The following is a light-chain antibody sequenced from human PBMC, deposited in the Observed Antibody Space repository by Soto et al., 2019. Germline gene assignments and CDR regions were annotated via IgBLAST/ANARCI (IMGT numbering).Light chain of an antibody. CDR1: SSNIGNNY. Sequence: QSALTQPPSVSAAPGHKVTISCSGSSSNIGNNYVSWYQQLPGTAPKLLIYDNNKRPSGIPDRFSGSKSGTSATLGITGLQTGDEADYYCGTLDSSLSAGVFGTGTKVTVL. V-gene: IGLV1-51*01. CDR3: GTLDSSLSAGV. CDR2: DNN. J-gene: IGLJ1*01.